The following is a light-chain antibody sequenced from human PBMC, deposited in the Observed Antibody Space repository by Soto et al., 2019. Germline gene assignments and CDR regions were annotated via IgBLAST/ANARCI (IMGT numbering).Light chain of an antibody. J-gene: IGLJ3*02. CDR1: SSDLGGYNY. CDR2: EVS. Sequence: QSALTQPASVSGSPGQSITISCTGTSSDLGGYNYVSWYQHLPVKAPKLVIFEVSNRPSGISNRFSGSKSDNTASLTISGLQAEDEADYYCSSYRTNSTWVFGGGTKLTVL. CDR3: SSYRTNSTWV. V-gene: IGLV2-14*01.